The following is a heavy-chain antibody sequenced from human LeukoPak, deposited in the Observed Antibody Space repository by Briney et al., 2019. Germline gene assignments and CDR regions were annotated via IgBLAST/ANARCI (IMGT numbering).Heavy chain of an antibody. J-gene: IGHJ4*02. CDR1: GFTFSSYG. CDR2: IWYDGSNK. D-gene: IGHD2-21*02. CDR3: ARDRLAYCGGDCYDFDY. V-gene: IGHV3-33*01. Sequence: PGRSLRLSCAASGFTFSSYGMHWVRQAPGKGLEWVAVIWYDGSNKYYADSVKGRFTISRDNSKNTLYLQMNSLRAEDTAVYYCARDRLAYCGGDCYDFDYWGQGTLVTVSS.